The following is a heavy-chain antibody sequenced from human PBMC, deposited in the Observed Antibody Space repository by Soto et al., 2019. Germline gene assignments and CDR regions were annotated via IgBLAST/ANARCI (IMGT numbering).Heavy chain of an antibody. CDR1: GGSFSGYY. D-gene: IGHD5-12*01. Sequence: SETLSLTCAVYGGSFSGYYWSWIRQPPGKGLEWIGEINHSGSTNYNPSLKSRVTISVDTSKNQFSLKLSSVTAADTAVYYCARGFPLGLLRWLQFFDYWGQGTLVTVSS. CDR2: INHSGST. CDR3: ARGFPLGLLRWLQFFDY. J-gene: IGHJ4*02. V-gene: IGHV4-34*01.